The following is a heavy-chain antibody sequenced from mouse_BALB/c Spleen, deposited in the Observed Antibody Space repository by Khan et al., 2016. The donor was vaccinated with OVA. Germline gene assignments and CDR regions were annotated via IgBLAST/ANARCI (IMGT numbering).Heavy chain of an antibody. Sequence: EVQLQESGGGLVKPGGSLKLSCAASGFTFSDYYMYWVRQTPEKRLEWVATVSDGGNDTSYPDSVKGRFTISRDNAKNNLYLQMNSLKSEDTAIYYCTRGGYGSGFAYWGQGTLVTVSA. V-gene: IGHV5-4*02. CDR2: VSDGGNDT. CDR1: GFTFSDYY. J-gene: IGHJ3*01. D-gene: IGHD1-2*01. CDR3: TRGGYGSGFAY.